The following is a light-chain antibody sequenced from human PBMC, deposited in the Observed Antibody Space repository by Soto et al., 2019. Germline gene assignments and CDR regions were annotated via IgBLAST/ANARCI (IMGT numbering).Light chain of an antibody. CDR2: NNN. CDR1: TSIIVNSD. V-gene: IGLV1-51*01. J-gene: IGLJ2*01. CDR3: GTWDSSLSAGV. Sequence: QSVLTQPPSVSTAPGQKVTISCSETTSIIVNSDVSWYQQLPGRAPKLLIYNNNNRPSGIPDRFSGSRSGTSATLGITGLHTGDEAYYYCGTWDSSLSAGVFGGGTKLTVL.